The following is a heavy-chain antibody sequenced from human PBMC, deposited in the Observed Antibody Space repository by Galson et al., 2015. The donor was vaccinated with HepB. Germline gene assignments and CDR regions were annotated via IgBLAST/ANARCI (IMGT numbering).Heavy chain of an antibody. Sequence: SLRLSCAASGFTFSDYYMSWIRQAPGQGLEWVSYISSSGSTIYYADPVKGRFTISRDNAKNSLYLQMNSPRAEDTAVYYCARDTFPYYYDSSGLDYWGQGTLVTVSS. D-gene: IGHD3-22*01. CDR3: ARDTFPYYYDSSGLDY. CDR2: ISSSGSTI. J-gene: IGHJ4*02. CDR1: GFTFSDYY. V-gene: IGHV3-11*01.